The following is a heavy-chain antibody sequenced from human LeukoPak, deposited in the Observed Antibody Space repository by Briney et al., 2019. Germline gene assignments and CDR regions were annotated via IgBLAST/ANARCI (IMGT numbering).Heavy chain of an antibody. CDR1: GFSVSSNY. J-gene: IGHJ1*01. CDR2: MYSSGDT. V-gene: IGHV3-66*01. D-gene: IGHD6-6*01. CDR3: ASGQARRCCFFQR. Sequence: GGSLRLSCAASGFSVSSNYMSWVRQAPGKGQEWVSVMYSSGDTYDADSVKGRFTISRDNSKNTLYLQMNSLRAEDTAVYYCASGQARRCCFFQRWGQGTLVTASS.